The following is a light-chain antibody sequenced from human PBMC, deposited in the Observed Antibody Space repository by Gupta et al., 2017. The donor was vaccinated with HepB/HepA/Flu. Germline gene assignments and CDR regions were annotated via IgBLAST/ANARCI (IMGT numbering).Light chain of an antibody. CDR3: CTYTRSVRVV. V-gene: IGLV2-23*02. CDR1: NSDVGTYNL. J-gene: IGLJ3*02. Sequence: HSALTQPASVSGSPVQSITISCTATNSDVGTYNLVSWYQQHPDKAPTLLIFEVCKPAADDSNPFSDSQSGNTASLTVSGREDEDEDYCYCCTYTRSVRVVFGGGTKVTVL. CDR2: EVC.